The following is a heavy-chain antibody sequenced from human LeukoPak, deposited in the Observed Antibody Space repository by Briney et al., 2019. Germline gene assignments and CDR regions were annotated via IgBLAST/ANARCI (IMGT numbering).Heavy chain of an antibody. CDR2: IYTSGST. CDR3: ARGGLKGWYGGLFDY. CDR1: GGSISSYY. V-gene: IGHV4-4*07. J-gene: IGHJ4*02. D-gene: IGHD6-19*01. Sequence: SETLSLTCTVSGGSISSYYWSWIRQPAGKGLEWIGRIYTSGSTNYNPSLKSRVTMSVDTSKNQFSLKLSSVTAADTAVYYCARGGLKGWYGGLFDYWGQGTLVTVSS.